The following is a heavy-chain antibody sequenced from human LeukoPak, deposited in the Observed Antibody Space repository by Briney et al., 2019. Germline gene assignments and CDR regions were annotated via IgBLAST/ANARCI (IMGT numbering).Heavy chain of an antibody. CDR1: GFTFSSYS. J-gene: IGHJ4*02. CDR3: ASRGTMAGYSLDY. Sequence: GGSLRLSCAASGFTFSSYSMNWVRQAPGKGLEWVSSISSSSSYIYYADPVKGRFTISRDNAKNSLYLQMNSLRAEDTAVYYCASRGTMAGYSLDYWGQGTLVTVSS. V-gene: IGHV3-21*01. CDR2: ISSSSSYI. D-gene: IGHD3-9*01.